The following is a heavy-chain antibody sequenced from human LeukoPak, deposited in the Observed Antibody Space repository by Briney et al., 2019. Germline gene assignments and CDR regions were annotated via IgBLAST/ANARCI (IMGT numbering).Heavy chain of an antibody. CDR3: ARVRFAIIDY. CDR2: IYSGGST. CDR1: GFTVSSNY. J-gene: IGHJ4*02. Sequence: GGSLRLSCAASGFTVSSNYMSWVRQAPGKGLEWVSVIYSGGSTYYADSVEGRFTISRDNSKNTLYHQMNSLRAEDTAVYYWARVRFAIIDYWGQGTLVTVSS. D-gene: IGHD3-3*01. V-gene: IGHV3-53*01.